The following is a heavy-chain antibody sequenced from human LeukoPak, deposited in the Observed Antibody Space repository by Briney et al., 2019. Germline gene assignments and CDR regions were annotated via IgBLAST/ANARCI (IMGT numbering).Heavy chain of an antibody. CDR3: ARDNSEGQWLVGNWFDP. CDR2: ISSSSSYI. Sequence: PGGSLRLSCAASGFTFSSYWMSWVRQAPGKGLEWVSSISSSSSYIYYADSVKGRFTISRDNARNSLYLQMNSLRAEDTAVYYCARDNSEGQWLVGNWFDPWGQGTLVTVSS. V-gene: IGHV3-21*01. D-gene: IGHD6-19*01. J-gene: IGHJ5*02. CDR1: GFTFSSYW.